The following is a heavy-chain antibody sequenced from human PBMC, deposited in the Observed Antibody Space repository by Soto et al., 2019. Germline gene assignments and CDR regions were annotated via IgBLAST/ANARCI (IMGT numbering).Heavy chain of an antibody. CDR3: ASVTYYYDSSGYSPPLVYFDY. J-gene: IGHJ4*02. V-gene: IGHV4-34*01. CDR2: INHSGST. Sequence: SETLSLTCAVYGGSFSGYYWSWIRQPPGKGLEWIGEINHSGSTNYNPSLKSRVTISVDTSKNQFSLKLSSVTAADTAVYYCASVTYYYDSSGYSPPLVYFDYWGQGTLVTVSS. D-gene: IGHD3-22*01. CDR1: GGSFSGYY.